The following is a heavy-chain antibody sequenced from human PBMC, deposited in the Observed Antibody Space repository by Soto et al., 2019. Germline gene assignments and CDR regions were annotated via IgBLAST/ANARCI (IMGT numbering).Heavy chain of an antibody. CDR2: TRNRAASYTI. Sequence: EVQLVESGGGLVQPGGSLRLSCAASGFTFSDYNMDWVRQAPGKGLEWVGRTRNRAASYTIEYSASVKGRFTISRDDSTNSLYLQMNSLKTEDTAVDYCARATYVGNHNVVYWGQGSLVTVSS. D-gene: IGHD3-16*01. CDR1: GFTFSDYN. V-gene: IGHV3-72*01. J-gene: IGHJ4*02. CDR3: ARATYVGNHNVVY.